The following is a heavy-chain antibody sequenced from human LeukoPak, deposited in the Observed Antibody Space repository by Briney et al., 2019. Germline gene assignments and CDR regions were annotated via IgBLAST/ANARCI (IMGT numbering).Heavy chain of an antibody. D-gene: IGHD7-27*01. CDR2: IYSGGST. Sequence: GGSLRLSCAASGLTVSRNYMSWVRQAPGQGLEWVSIIYSGGSTIYGDSVKGRFTIFRDNSKNTLFLHMNSLRAEDTAVYNCARNMGDWGRAFDFWGQGTMVTVSS. J-gene: IGHJ3*01. CDR1: GLTVSRNY. V-gene: IGHV3-53*01. CDR3: ARNMGDWGRAFDF.